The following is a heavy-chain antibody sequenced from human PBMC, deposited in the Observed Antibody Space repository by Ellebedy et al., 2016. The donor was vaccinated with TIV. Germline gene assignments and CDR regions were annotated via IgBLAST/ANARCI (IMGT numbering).Heavy chain of an antibody. Sequence: GESLKISCAASGFTFSDDYMSWIRQAPGKGLEWVAYISSSGSTIYYADSLKGRFTIARDNAKNSLYLQMKSLRAEDTAVYYCARGRKRDYFDYWGQGTLVTVSS. CDR3: ARGRKRDYFDY. D-gene: IGHD1-14*01. CDR2: ISSSGSTI. J-gene: IGHJ4*02. CDR1: GFTFSDDY. V-gene: IGHV3-11*04.